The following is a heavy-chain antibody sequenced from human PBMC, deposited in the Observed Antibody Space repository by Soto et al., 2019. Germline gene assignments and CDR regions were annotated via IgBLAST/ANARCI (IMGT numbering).Heavy chain of an antibody. J-gene: IGHJ3*02. Sequence: EASVKVSCKASGYTFTIYDINWVRQATGQGLEWMGWMNPNSGNTGYAQKFQGRVTMTRNTSISTAYMELSSLRSEDTAVYYCARAPRDFWSGYYAFDIWGQGTMVTVSS. D-gene: IGHD3-3*01. V-gene: IGHV1-8*01. CDR3: ARAPRDFWSGYYAFDI. CDR2: MNPNSGNT. CDR1: GYTFTIYD.